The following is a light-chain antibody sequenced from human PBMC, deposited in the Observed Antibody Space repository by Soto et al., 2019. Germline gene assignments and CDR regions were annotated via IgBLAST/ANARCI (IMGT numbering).Light chain of an antibody. V-gene: IGKV1-5*03. CDR2: KAS. Sequence: DIQMTQSPSTLSASVGDRVTITCRASQSVCSWLAWYQQKPGKAPKLLIYKASILESGVPSRFSGSGSGTEFTLTISSLQPDDFATYYCQQYNRYSSWTFGQGTKVDIK. CDR3: QQYNRYSSWT. CDR1: QSVCSW. J-gene: IGKJ1*01.